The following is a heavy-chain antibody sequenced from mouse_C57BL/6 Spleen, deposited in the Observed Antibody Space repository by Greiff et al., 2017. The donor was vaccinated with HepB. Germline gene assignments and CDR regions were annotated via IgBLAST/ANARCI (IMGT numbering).Heavy chain of an antibody. Sequence: QVQLQQSGPELVKPGASVKLSCKASGYTFTSYWMHWVKQRPGRGLEWIGRIDPNSGGTKYNEKFKSKATLTVDKPSSTAYMQLSSLTSEDSAVYYCARAGEKISDYVGYYYAMDYWGQGTSVTVSS. CDR1: GYTFTSYW. D-gene: IGHD3-1*01. J-gene: IGHJ4*01. CDR3: ARAGEKISDYVGYYYAMDY. V-gene: IGHV1-72*01. CDR2: IDPNSGGT.